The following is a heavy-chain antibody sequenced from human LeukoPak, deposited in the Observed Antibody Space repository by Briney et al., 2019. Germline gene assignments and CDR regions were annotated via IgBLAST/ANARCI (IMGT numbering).Heavy chain of an antibody. CDR1: GFTLSSYW. CDR2: IKQDGSEK. D-gene: IGHD7-27*01. V-gene: IGHV3-7*01. J-gene: IGHJ6*02. CDR3: ATYGDMDV. Sequence: PGGSPRLSCAASGFTLSSYWMSWVRQAPGKGLEWVANIKQDGSEKYYVDSVKGRFTISRDNAKNSVYLKMSSLRAEDTALYYCATYGDMDVWGQGTTVTVSS.